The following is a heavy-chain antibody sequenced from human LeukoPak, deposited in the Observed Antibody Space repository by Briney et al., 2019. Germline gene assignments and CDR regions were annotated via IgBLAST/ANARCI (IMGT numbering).Heavy chain of an antibody. D-gene: IGHD1-14*01. CDR1: GFAFSRAW. CDR3: TTGMGDY. J-gene: IGHJ4*02. V-gene: IGHV3-15*04. CDR2: IESEIDGGTT. Sequence: GGSLRLSCAASGFAFSRAWMSWVRQAPGKGLKWVGRIESEIDGGTTDYAAPVKGRFTISRDDSKDTLFLQMNSLKSDDTAFYYCTTGMGDYWGQGTLVTVSS.